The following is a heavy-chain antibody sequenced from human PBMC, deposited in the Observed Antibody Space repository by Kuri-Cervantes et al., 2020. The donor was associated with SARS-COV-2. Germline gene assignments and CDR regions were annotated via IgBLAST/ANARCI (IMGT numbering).Heavy chain of an antibody. D-gene: IGHD3-22*01. CDR3: AKTGPYSSGSRNDAFDI. CDR2: ISGSGGST. Sequence: GESLKISCAASGFTFSSYAMSWVRQAPGKGLEWVSAISGSGGSTYYADSVKGRFTISRDNAKNSLYLQMNSLRAEDTAVYYCAKTGPYSSGSRNDAFDIWGQGTMVTVSS. CDR1: GFTFSSYA. V-gene: IGHV3-23*01. J-gene: IGHJ3*02.